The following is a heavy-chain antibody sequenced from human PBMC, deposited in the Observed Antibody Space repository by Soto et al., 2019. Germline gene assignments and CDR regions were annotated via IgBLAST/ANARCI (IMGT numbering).Heavy chain of an antibody. D-gene: IGHD1-1*01. CDR3: AKFEGALHHNYHMDV. CDR2: VYGGGNGA. J-gene: IGHJ6*02. V-gene: IGHV3-23*01. Sequence: EMQLLESGGGLVQPGGSLRLSCAASGFTFSNFAMSWVRQAPGKGLEWVSGVYGGGNGALYADSVKGRFIISRDNSKNTLYLHMNSLGAGDTAVYYCAKFEGALHHNYHMDVWGQGTTVTVSS. CDR1: GFTFSNFA.